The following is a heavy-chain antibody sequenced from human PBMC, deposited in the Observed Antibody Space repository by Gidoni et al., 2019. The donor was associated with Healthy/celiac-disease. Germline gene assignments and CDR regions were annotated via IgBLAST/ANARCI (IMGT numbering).Heavy chain of an antibody. CDR2: ISYDGSNK. V-gene: IGHV3-30*18. CDR3: AKDNSGSYYAFELDY. Sequence: QVQLVESVGGVVQPGRSLRLSCAAYGFTFSSYGMHGVRQAPGKGLEWVAVISYDGSNKYYADSVKGRFTISRDNSKNTLYLQMNSLRAEDTAVYYCAKDNSGSYYAFELDYWGQGTLVTVSS. D-gene: IGHD1-26*01. J-gene: IGHJ4*02. CDR1: GFTFSSYG.